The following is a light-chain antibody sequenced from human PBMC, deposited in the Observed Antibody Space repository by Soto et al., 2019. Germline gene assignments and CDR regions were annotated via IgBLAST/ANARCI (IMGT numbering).Light chain of an antibody. V-gene: IGLV2-8*01. Sequence: QSVLTQPPSASGSPGQSVSISCTGTSSDVGGYNYVSWYQQHPGKAPKPMIYEVSKRPSGVPDRFSGSKSGNTASLTVSGLQAEDEADYYRSSYAGSNNFFYVFGTGTKVTVL. J-gene: IGLJ1*01. CDR1: SSDVGGYNY. CDR3: SSYAGSNNFFYV. CDR2: EVS.